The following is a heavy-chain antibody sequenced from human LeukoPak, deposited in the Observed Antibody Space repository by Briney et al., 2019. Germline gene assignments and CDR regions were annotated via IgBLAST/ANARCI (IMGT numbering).Heavy chain of an antibody. CDR1: GGSISSSSYC. J-gene: IGHJ6*03. CDR2: IYYSGST. V-gene: IGHV4-39*07. CDR3: AREIDDSSGYYRPYYYYYMDV. Sequence: SETLSLTCTASGGSISSSSYCWGWIRQPPGKGLEWIGSIYYSGSTYYNPSLKSRVTISVDTSKNQFSLKLSSVTAADTAVYYCAREIDDSSGYYRPYYYYYMDVWGKGTTVTVSS. D-gene: IGHD3-22*01.